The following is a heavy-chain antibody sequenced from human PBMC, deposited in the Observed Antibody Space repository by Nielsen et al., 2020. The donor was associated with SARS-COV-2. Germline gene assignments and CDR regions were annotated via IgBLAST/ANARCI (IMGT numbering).Heavy chain of an antibody. CDR1: GFSLSTSGMC. D-gene: IGHD4-17*01. CDR2: IDWDDDK. V-gene: IGHV2-70*11. J-gene: IGHJ2*01. Sequence: SGPPLVKPTQTLTLTCTFSGFSLSTSGMCVSWIRLPPGKALEWLARIDWDDDKYYNTSLKTRLTISKDTSKSQVVLTMTNMDPVDTATYYCARTWTSVTTITWWYFDLWGRGTLVTVSS. CDR3: ARTWTSVTTITWWYFDL.